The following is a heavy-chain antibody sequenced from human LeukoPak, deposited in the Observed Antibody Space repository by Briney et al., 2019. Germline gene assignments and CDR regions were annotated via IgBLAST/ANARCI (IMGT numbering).Heavy chain of an antibody. Sequence: GGSLRLSCAASGFTVSSNYMSWVRQAPGKGLEWVSVIYSGGSTYYADSVKGRFTISRDNSKNSLYLQMNSLRAEDTAVYYCARDPYSGSYSDYYYYYMDVWGKGTTVTVSS. CDR3: ARDPYSGSYSDYYYYYMDV. D-gene: IGHD1-26*01. V-gene: IGHV3-66*01. CDR1: GFTVSSNY. J-gene: IGHJ6*03. CDR2: IYSGGST.